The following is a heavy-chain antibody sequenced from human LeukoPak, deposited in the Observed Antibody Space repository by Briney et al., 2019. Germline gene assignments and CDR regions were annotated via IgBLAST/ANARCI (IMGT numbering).Heavy chain of an antibody. Sequence: GGSLRLSCAASGFTFSSYAMSRVRQAPGKGLEWVSAISGSGGSTYYADSVKGRFTISRDNSKNTLYLQMNSLRAEDTAVYYCAKQGSSSTTVTTLVYWGQGTLVTVSS. CDR1: GFTFSSYA. CDR2: ISGSGGST. CDR3: AKQGSSSTTVTTLVY. J-gene: IGHJ4*02. D-gene: IGHD4-17*01. V-gene: IGHV3-23*01.